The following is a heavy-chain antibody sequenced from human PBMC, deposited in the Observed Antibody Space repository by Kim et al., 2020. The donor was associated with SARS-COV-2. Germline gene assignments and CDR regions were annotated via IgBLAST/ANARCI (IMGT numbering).Heavy chain of an antibody. CDR3: ARHVQFLEWLLSLDHGWYFDL. V-gene: IGHV4-39*01. CDR1: GGSISSSSYY. J-gene: IGHJ2*01. CDR2: IYYSGST. Sequence: SETLSLTCTVSGGSISSSSYYWGWIRQPPGKGLEWIGSIYYSGSTYYNPSLKSRVTISVDTSKNQFSLKLSSVTAADTAVYYCARHVQFLEWLLSLDHGWYFDLWGRGTLVTVSS. D-gene: IGHD3-3*01.